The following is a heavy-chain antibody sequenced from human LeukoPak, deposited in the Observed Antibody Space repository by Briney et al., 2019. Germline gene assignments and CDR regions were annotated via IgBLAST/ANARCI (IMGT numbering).Heavy chain of an antibody. CDR2: ISSSSSYI. V-gene: IGHV3-21*01. CDR1: GFTFSSYS. Sequence: GTSLRLSCAASGFTFSSYSMNWVRQAPGKGLEWVSSISSSSSYIYYADSVKGRFTISRDNAKNSLYLQMNSLRAEDTAVYYCARAEDYYDSSDYWGQGTLVTVSS. CDR3: ARAEDYYDSSDY. J-gene: IGHJ4*02. D-gene: IGHD3-22*01.